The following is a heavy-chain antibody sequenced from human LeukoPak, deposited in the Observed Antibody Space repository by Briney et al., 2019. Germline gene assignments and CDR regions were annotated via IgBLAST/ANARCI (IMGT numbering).Heavy chain of an antibody. CDR3: AKSPPPPQLKGPFDI. D-gene: IGHD2-2*01. CDR2: ISGSGGRT. CDR1: GFTFTNYA. Sequence: GGSLRLSCAASGFTFTNYAMSWVRQAPGKGLEWVSGISGSGGRTYYADSVEGHFTISRDNSKNTLYLQMNSLRAEDTAVYFCAKSPPPPQLKGPFDIWGQGTMVTVSS. V-gene: IGHV3-23*01. J-gene: IGHJ3*02.